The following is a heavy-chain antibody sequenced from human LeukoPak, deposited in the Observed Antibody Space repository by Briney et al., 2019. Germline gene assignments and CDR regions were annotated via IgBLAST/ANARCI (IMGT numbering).Heavy chain of an antibody. CDR3: TRVGYYDRSGDY. CDR1: GFTFNNYE. D-gene: IGHD3-22*01. Sequence: PGGSLRLSCAASGFTFNNYEFNWIRQAPGKGLEWVGFIRSKAYGGTTEYAASVKGRFTISRDDSKSIAYLQMNSLKTEDTAVYYCTRVGYYDRSGDYWGQGTLVTVSS. V-gene: IGHV3-49*03. CDR2: IRSKAYGGTT. J-gene: IGHJ4*02.